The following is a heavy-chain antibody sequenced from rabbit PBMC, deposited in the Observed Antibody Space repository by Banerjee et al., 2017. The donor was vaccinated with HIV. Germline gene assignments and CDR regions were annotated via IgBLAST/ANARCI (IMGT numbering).Heavy chain of an antibody. D-gene: IGHD1-1*01. V-gene: IGHV1S45*01. J-gene: IGHJ6*01. Sequence: QEQLEESGGDLVKPEGSLTLTCTASGFSFSDKAVMCWVRQAPGKGLEWIACINAVTGRAVYASWAKGRFTISKTSSTTVTLQMTSLTAADTATYFCARDTSSSFSSYGMDLWGPGTLVTVS. CDR3: ARDTSSSFSSYGMDL. CDR2: INAVTGRA. CDR1: GFSFSDKAV.